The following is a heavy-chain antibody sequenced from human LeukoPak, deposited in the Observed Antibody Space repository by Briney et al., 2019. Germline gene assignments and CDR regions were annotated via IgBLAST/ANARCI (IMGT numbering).Heavy chain of an antibody. J-gene: IGHJ6*03. CDR1: GGSISSYY. CDR3: ARATPGYSSSWYSGYYYYYMDV. Sequence: SETLSLTCTVSGGSISSYYWSWIRQPPGKGLEWIGYIYYSGSTNYNPSLKSRVTISVDTSKNQFSLKLSSVTAADTAVYYCARATPGYSSSWYSGYYYYYMDVWGKGTTVTISS. D-gene: IGHD6-13*01. CDR2: IYYSGST. V-gene: IGHV4-59*01.